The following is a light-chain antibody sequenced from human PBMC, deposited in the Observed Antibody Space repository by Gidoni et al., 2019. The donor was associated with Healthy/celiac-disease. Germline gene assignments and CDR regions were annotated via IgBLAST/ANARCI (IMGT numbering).Light chain of an antibody. CDR3: QQYGSSRLT. CDR2: GAS. V-gene: IGKV3-20*01. J-gene: IGKJ4*01. Sequence: EIVLTQSPGTLSLSPGERATLSCRASQSVSSSYLAWYQQKPGQAPRLLIYGASSRATGIPDRFSCSGSGTDFTLTISRLEPEDFAVYYCQQYGSSRLTFXGGTKVEIK. CDR1: QSVSSSY.